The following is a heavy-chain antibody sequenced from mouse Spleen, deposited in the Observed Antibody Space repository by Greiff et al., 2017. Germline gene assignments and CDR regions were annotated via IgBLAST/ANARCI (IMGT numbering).Heavy chain of an antibody. CDR1: GFTFSSYT. J-gene: IGHJ2*01. CDR3: ARTSFDY. V-gene: IGHV5-9*04. Sequence: DVQLVESGGGLVKPGGSLKLSCAASGFTFSSYTMSWVRQTPAKRLEWVATISSGGGNTYYPDSVKGRFTISRDNARNTLYLQMSSLRSEDTAMYYCARTSFDYWGQGTTLTVSS. CDR2: ISSGGGNT.